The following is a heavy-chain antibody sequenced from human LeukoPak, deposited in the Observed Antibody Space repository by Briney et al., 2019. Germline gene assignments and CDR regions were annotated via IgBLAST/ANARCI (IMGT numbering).Heavy chain of an antibody. CDR1: GFTFSSYG. CDR2: IWYDGSNK. J-gene: IGHJ4*02. CDR3: AKDQARNYYDSSGFDY. D-gene: IGHD3-22*01. Sequence: GGSLRLSXAASGFTFSSYGMHWVGQAPGKGLEWVAVIWYDGSNKYYADSVKGRFTISRDNSKNTLYLQMNSLRAEDTAVYYCAKDQARNYYDSSGFDYWGQGTLVTVSS. V-gene: IGHV3-33*06.